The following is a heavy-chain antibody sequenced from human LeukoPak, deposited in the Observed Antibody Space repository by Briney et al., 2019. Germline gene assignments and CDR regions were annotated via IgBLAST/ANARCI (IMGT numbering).Heavy chain of an antibody. CDR2: IIPIFGTA. J-gene: IGHJ4*02. Sequence: ASVKVSCKASGGTFSGYAISWVRQAPGQGLEWMGGIIPIFGTANYAQKFQGRVTITADESASTAYMELSSLRSEDTAVYYCARTRELVGNLDYWGQGTLVTVSS. CDR3: ARTRELVGNLDY. CDR1: GGTFSGYA. V-gene: IGHV1-69*13. D-gene: IGHD6-6*01.